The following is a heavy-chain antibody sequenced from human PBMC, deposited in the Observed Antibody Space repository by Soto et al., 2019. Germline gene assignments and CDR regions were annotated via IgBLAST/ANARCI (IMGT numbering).Heavy chain of an antibody. CDR1: GFTFSNYA. J-gene: IGHJ1*01. CDR2: ISYDGSNK. Sequence: QVQLVESGGGVVQPGRSLRLSCAASGFTFSNYAMHWVRQAPGKGLEWVAIISYDGSNKYYADSVKGRFTISRDNSKNTLYLQMNSLRPEDTAVYYCARDHYSDYPGYFQHWGQGTLVTVSS. CDR3: ARDHYSDYPGYFQH. D-gene: IGHD4-17*01. V-gene: IGHV3-30-3*01.